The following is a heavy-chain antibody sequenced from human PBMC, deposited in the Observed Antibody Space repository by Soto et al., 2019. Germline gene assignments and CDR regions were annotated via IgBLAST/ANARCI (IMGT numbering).Heavy chain of an antibody. V-gene: IGHV4-4*02. CDR1: GGSISSSNW. J-gene: IGHJ6*02. Sequence: QVQLQESGPGLVKPSGTLSLTCAVSGGSISSSNWWSWVRQPPGKGLEWIGEIYHSGSTNYNPSLKSRVTISVDKSKNQFSLKLSSVTAADTAVYYCARDLIPTSYGCEKYGSGYDCYYYYGMDVWGQGTTVTVSS. CDR2: IYHSGST. CDR3: ARDLIPTSYGCEKYGSGYDCYYYYGMDV. D-gene: IGHD3-10*01.